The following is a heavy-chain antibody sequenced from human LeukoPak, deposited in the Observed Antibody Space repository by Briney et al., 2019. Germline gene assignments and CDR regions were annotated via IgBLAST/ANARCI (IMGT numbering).Heavy chain of an antibody. Sequence: GGSLRLSCAASGFTFSSYAMSWVRQAPGKGLEWVSAISGSGGSTYYADSMKGRLTTSRDNSKNTLSLQMNSLRAEDTAVYYCAKQPAGASLDYWGQGTLVTVSS. CDR1: GFTFSSYA. CDR3: AKQPAGASLDY. CDR2: ISGSGGST. V-gene: IGHV3-23*01. J-gene: IGHJ4*02. D-gene: IGHD1-26*01.